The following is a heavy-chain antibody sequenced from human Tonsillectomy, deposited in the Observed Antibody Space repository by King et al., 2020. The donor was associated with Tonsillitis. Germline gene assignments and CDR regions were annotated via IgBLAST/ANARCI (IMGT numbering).Heavy chain of an antibody. J-gene: IGHJ4*02. CDR1: GFIFSDHF. CDR2: SRSKAYSYST. Sequence: VQLVESGGGLVQPGGSLRLSCVASGFIFSDHFMDWVRQAPGKGLEWVGRSRSKAYSYSTEYAASVKDRFTISRDDSTNSLYLHMNSLKTDDTAFYYGARDARGAIDFWGQGTLVTVSS. D-gene: IGHD1-26*01. CDR3: ARDARGAIDF. V-gene: IGHV3-72*01.